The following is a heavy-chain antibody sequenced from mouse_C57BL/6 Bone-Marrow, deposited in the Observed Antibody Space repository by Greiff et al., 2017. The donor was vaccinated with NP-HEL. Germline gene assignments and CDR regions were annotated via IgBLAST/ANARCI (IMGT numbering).Heavy chain of an antibody. Sequence: EVMLVESGPGLAKPSQSLSLTCSASGYSFTSYYLNWIRKFPGNNLEYIGYISYSGSTYYNPSLKSRISITRDTSKNQYYLQLNSVTTEDTATYYCARGPAMDYWGQGTSVTVSS. CDR2: ISYSGST. J-gene: IGHJ4*01. CDR1: GYSFTSYY. CDR3: ARGPAMDY. V-gene: IGHV3-8*01.